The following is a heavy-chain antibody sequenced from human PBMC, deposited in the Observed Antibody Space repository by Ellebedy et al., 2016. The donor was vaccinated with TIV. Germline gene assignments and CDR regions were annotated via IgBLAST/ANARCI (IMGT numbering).Heavy chain of an antibody. CDR3: ARMGTRSTDIEHYFDY. CDR2: TIPIFGTA. D-gene: IGHD2-2*01. Sequence: SVKVSCXASGGTFSSYAISWVRQAPGQGLEWMGGTIPIFGTANYAQKFQGRVTITADKSTSTAYMELSSLRSEDTAVYYCARMGTRSTDIEHYFDYWGQGTLVTVSS. V-gene: IGHV1-69*06. J-gene: IGHJ4*02. CDR1: GGTFSSYA.